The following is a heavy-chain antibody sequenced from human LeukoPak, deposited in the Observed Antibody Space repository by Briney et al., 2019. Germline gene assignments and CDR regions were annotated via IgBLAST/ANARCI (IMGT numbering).Heavy chain of an antibody. V-gene: IGHV4-31*03. Sequence: SETLSLTCTVSGGSISSGGYYWSWIRQHPGKGLERIGYIYYSGSTYYNPSLKSRVTISVDTSKNQFSLKLSSVTAADTAVYYCATRSKYSYGYFDYWGQGTLVTVSS. CDR2: IYYSGST. CDR3: ATRSKYSYGYFDY. CDR1: GGSISSGGYY. J-gene: IGHJ4*02. D-gene: IGHD5-18*01.